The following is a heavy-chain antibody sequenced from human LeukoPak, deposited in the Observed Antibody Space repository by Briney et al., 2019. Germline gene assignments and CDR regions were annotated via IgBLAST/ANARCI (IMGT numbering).Heavy chain of an antibody. CDR1: GSTFSDYY. D-gene: IGHD5-18*01. Sequence: PGGSLRLSCAASGSTFSDYYMSWIRQAPGKGLEWVSYISSSGSTIYYADSVKGRFTISRDNAKNSLYLQMNSLRAEDTAVYYCARDSTYSYGLYYYYMDVWGKGTTVTVSS. V-gene: IGHV3-11*04. J-gene: IGHJ6*03. CDR2: ISSSGSTI. CDR3: ARDSTYSYGLYYYYMDV.